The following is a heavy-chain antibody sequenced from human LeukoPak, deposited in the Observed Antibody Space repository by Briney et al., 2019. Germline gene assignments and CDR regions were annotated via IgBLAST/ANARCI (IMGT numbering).Heavy chain of an antibody. CDR2: IYSGGST. CDR1: GFTFSTYW. Sequence: GGSLRLSCAASGFTFSTYWMHWVRQAPGKGLEWVSVIYSGGSTYYADSVKGRFTISRDNSKNTLYLQMNSLRAEDTAVYYCARAGGWVLDYWGQGTLVTVSS. V-gene: IGHV3-66*01. CDR3: ARAGGWVLDY. D-gene: IGHD6-19*01. J-gene: IGHJ4*02.